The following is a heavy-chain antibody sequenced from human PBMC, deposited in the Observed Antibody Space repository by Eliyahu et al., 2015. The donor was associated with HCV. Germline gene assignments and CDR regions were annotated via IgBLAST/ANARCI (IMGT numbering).Heavy chain of an antibody. D-gene: IGHD6-6*01. V-gene: IGHV2-5*02. Sequence: QITLKESGPTLVKPTQTLTLTCTFSGFSLSTSGVGVGWIRQPPGKALEWLALIYWDDDKRYSPSLKSRLTITKDTSKNQVVLTMTNMDPVDTATYYCAHSVVAARGFYYYYGMDVWGQGTTVTVSS. CDR1: GFSLSTSGVG. J-gene: IGHJ6*02. CDR3: AHSVVAARGFYYYYGMDV. CDR2: IYWDDDK.